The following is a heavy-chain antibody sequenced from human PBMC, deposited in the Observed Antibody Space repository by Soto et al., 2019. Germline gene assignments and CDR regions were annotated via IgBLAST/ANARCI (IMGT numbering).Heavy chain of an antibody. J-gene: IGHJ4*02. D-gene: IGHD1-1*01. CDR2: ISAHNGNT. CDR3: ARGRYGDY. CDR1: GYAFTTYG. Sequence: QVHLVQSGAEVKKPGASVKVSCLGSGYAFTTYGITWVRQAPGQGLEWMGWISAHNGNTNYAQKLQGRVTVTRDTSTITAYMELMSLIYDDTAEYYCARGRYGDYWGQGPLFTVSS. V-gene: IGHV1-18*01.